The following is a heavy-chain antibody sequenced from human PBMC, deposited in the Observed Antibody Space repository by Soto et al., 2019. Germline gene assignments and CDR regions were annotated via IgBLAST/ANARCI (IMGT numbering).Heavy chain of an antibody. Sequence: GGSLRLSCAASGFTFSSYGMHWVRQAPGKGLEWVAVISYDGSNKYYADSVKGRFTISRDNSKNTLYLQMNSLRAEDTAVYYCAKSGPGSSYSGYYYYGMDVWGQGTTVTVSS. V-gene: IGHV3-30*18. CDR2: ISYDGSNK. CDR1: GFTFSSYG. CDR3: AKSGPGSSYSGYYYYGMDV. J-gene: IGHJ6*02. D-gene: IGHD3-10*01.